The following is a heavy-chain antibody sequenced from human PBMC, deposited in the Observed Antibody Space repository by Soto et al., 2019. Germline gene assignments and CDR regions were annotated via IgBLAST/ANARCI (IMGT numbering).Heavy chain of an antibody. D-gene: IGHD6-19*01. J-gene: IGHJ6*02. CDR2: INPNSGGT. CDR1: GYTFTGYY. CDR3: ARSVAGRGVYYYYGMDV. V-gene: IGHV1-2*04. Sequence: QVQLVQSGAEVKKPGASVKVSCKASGYTFTGYYMHWVRQAPGQGLEWMGWINPNSGGTNYAQKYQGWVTMTRDPSISTAYMELSRLRPDDTAVYYCARSVAGRGVYYYYGMDVWGQGTTVTVSS.